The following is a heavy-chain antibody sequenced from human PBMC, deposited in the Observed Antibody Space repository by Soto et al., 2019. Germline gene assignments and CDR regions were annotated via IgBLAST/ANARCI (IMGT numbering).Heavy chain of an antibody. CDR3: ARKDKGGYFNWFDP. CDR1: GYKFTSYW. Sequence: GESLKISCRTSGYKFTSYWIAWVRQMPGKGLEWMGIIFPSDSDTRYSPSFQGQVTISADRSTSTVFLQWASLKASDTAVYFCARKDKGGYFNWFDPWGQGTLVTVSS. CDR2: IFPSDSDT. V-gene: IGHV5-51*01. J-gene: IGHJ5*02. D-gene: IGHD5-12*01.